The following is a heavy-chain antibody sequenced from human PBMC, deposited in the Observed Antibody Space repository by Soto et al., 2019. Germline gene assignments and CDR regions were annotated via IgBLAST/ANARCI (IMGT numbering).Heavy chain of an antibody. Sequence: QVQLVQSGAEVKKPGASVKVSCRTSGYTFTNYAMYWVRQAPGQRLEWMGWINGGDGYTEYSQNFQGRVTISRDTSANTAYMELSSLRSEDTAVYYCARAFDYGDNSGTWGQGTLVTVSS. CDR2: INGGDGYT. CDR1: GYTFTNYA. J-gene: IGHJ4*02. V-gene: IGHV1-3*01. CDR3: ARAFDYGDNSGT. D-gene: IGHD4-17*01.